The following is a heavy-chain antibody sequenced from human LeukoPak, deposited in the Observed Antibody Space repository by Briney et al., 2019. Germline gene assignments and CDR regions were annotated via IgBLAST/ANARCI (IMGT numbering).Heavy chain of an antibody. CDR3: ARVDYVWGSYDY. J-gene: IGHJ4*02. V-gene: IGHV1-2*02. D-gene: IGHD3-16*01. CDR1: GYTFTGYY. Sequence: SVKVSCKASGYTFTGYYMHWVRQAPGQGLEWMGWINPNSGGTNYAQKFQGRVTMTRDTSISTAYMELSRLRSDDTAVYYCARVDYVWGSYDYWGQGTLVTVSS. CDR2: INPNSGGT.